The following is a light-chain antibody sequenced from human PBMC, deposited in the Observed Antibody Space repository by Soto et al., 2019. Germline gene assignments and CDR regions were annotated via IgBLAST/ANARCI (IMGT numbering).Light chain of an antibody. CDR1: QSISSW. Sequence: DIQMTQSPSTLSASVGDRVTITCRASQSISSWLAWYQQKPGKAPKLLLYKASSFESGVPSRCSGSGSGTEFTLTISSLQPDYFATYYCQQYNSYPLTFGGGTKVEIK. CDR3: QQYNSYPLT. J-gene: IGKJ4*01. V-gene: IGKV1-5*03. CDR2: KAS.